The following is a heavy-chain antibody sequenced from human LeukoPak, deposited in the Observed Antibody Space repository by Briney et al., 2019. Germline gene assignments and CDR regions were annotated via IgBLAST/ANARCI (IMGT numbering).Heavy chain of an antibody. CDR2: IYSGGST. Sequence: PGGSLRLSCAASGFTVSSNYMSWVRQAPGKGLEWVSVIYSGGSTYYADSVKGRFTISRDNSKNTLYFQMNSLRAEDTAVYYCATASKGGSGSFDFDYWGQGTLVTVSS. CDR1: GFTVSSNY. D-gene: IGHD3-10*01. CDR3: ATASKGGSGSFDFDY. V-gene: IGHV3-53*01. J-gene: IGHJ4*02.